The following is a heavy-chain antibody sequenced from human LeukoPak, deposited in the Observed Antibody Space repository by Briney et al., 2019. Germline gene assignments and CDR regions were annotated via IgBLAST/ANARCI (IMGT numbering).Heavy chain of an antibody. CDR2: ISYSGST. J-gene: IGHJ3*02. V-gene: IGHV4-59*01. CDR1: GDSISSDY. D-gene: IGHD3-22*01. Sequence: SEILSLTCTVSGDSISSDYWSWIRQPPGKGLEWIGYISYSGSTNYNPSLKSRVTISVDTSRNQFSLKLSSVTAADTALCYCAREKAYDSRQGVRGDALDIWGQGTMVSVSS. CDR3: AREKAYDSRQGVRGDALDI.